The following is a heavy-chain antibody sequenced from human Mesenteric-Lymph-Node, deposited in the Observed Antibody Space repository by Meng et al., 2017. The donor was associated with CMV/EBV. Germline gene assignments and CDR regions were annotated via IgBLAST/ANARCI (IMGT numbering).Heavy chain of an antibody. CDR3: AKDQGRSGAFDY. V-gene: IGHV3-23*01. D-gene: IGHD3-10*01. CDR1: GFTFSSYA. J-gene: IGHJ4*02. Sequence: GESLKISCAASGFTFSSYAMTWVRQAPGKGLEWVSAISGSGGSTYYADSVKGRFTISRDNSKNTLYLQMNSLRAEDTAVYYCAKDQGRSGAFDYWGQGTLVTVSS. CDR2: ISGSGGST.